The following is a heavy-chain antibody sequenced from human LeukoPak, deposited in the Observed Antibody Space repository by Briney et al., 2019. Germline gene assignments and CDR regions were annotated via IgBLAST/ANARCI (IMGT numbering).Heavy chain of an antibody. CDR2: IRYDGGNK. CDR3: AKNLNYYDSSGIFDY. V-gene: IGHV3-30*02. D-gene: IGHD3-22*01. CDR1: GFTFSYYG. J-gene: IGHJ4*02. Sequence: GGSLRLSCGASGFTFSYYGMHWVRQAPGKGLEWVAFIRYDGGNKYYADSVKGRFTISRDNSKNTLYLQMNSLRTEDTAVYYCAKNLNYYDSSGIFDYWGQGTLVTVSS.